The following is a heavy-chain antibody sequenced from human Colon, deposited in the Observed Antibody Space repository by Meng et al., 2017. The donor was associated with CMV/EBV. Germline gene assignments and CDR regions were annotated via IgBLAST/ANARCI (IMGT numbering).Heavy chain of an antibody. Sequence: SGESVYSNIDAWHGIRQSPSRGIEWMGRTYYRSKWYHDYAVSVKSRVTINPDTSKNQFSLQLNSVTPEDTAVYYCARDQTGGALFDNWGQGTLVTVSS. D-gene: IGHD3-10*01. CDR2: TYYRSKWYH. V-gene: IGHV6-1*01. CDR1: GESVYSNIDA. CDR3: ARDQTGGALFDN. J-gene: IGHJ4*02.